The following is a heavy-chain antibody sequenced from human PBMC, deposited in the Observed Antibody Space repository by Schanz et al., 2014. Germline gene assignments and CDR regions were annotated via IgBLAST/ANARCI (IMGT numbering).Heavy chain of an antibody. V-gene: IGHV3-7*01. CDR1: GFTFSGYW. CDR2: IKLDGSEK. J-gene: IGHJ6*02. CDR3: ARGYSSSMDV. D-gene: IGHD6-6*01. Sequence: EVQLVESGGGLVQPGGSLRLSCAASGFTFSGYWMSWVRQAPGEGLVWVANIKLDGSEKYYVDSVKGRFTISRDNSKNTLYLQMNSLRAEDTAVYYCARGYSSSMDVWGQGTTVTVSS.